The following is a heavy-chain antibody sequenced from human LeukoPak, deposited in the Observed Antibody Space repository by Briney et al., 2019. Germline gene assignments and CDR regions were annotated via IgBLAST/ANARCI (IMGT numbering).Heavy chain of an antibody. D-gene: IGHD4-11*01. CDR1: GGSISSSSYY. V-gene: IGHV4-39*01. CDR2: IYYSGST. CDR3: ARHNYPYYYYMDV. Sequence: PSETLSLTCTVSGGSISSSSYYWGWIRQPPGKGLEWIGSIYYSGSTYYNPSLKSRVTISVDTSKNQFSLKLSSVTAADTAVYYCARHNYPYYYYMDVWGKGTTVTVSS. J-gene: IGHJ6*03.